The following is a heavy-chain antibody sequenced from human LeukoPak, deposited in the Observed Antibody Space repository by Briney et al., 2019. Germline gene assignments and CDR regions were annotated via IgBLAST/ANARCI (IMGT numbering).Heavy chain of an antibody. Sequence: PGGSLRLSCAASGFTFSSYAMHWVRRAPGKGLEGVAAISYYGSNKYSADSVQGRFTISRDNSKNTLYLQTNSLRADATAVYSCAGVDAAMPDAFDIWGQGTTVTVSS. D-gene: IGHD5-18*01. CDR3: AGVDAAMPDAFDI. V-gene: IGHV3-30*04. CDR1: GFTFSSYA. J-gene: IGHJ3*02. CDR2: ISYYGSNK.